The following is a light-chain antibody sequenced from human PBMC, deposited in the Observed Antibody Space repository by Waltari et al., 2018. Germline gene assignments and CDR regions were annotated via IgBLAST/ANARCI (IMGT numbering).Light chain of an antibody. CDR3: QQRYA. J-gene: IGKJ4*01. CDR2: DAS. Sequence: EIVLTQSPATLSLSPGQRAALSCRASQDVNEYIAWYQQKPGQPPRLLIYDASKRATGIPDRFSGSGSGTDFTLTISTLVPEDFGVYYCQQRYAFGGGTKVEI. CDR1: QDVNEY. V-gene: IGKV3-11*01.